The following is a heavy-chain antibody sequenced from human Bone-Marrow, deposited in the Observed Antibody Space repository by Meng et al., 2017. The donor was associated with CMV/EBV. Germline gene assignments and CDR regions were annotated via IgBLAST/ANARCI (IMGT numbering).Heavy chain of an antibody. CDR1: GYTFTSYG. V-gene: IGHV1-18*01. D-gene: IGHD2-2*01. J-gene: IGHJ5*02. Sequence: ASVKVSCKASGYTFTSYGISWVRQAPGQGLEWMGWISAYNGNTNYAQKLQGRVTMTTDTSTSTAYMELRSLRSDDTAVYYCARSYCSSTSCYWSDWFDPRGQGTLVTVSS. CDR3: ARSYCSSTSCYWSDWFDP. CDR2: ISAYNGNT.